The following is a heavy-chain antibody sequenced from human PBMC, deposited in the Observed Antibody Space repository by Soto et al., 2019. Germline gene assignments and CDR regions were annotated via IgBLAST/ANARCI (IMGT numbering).Heavy chain of an antibody. V-gene: IGHV4-59*01. J-gene: IGHJ6*02. CDR2: IDYSGSS. CDR1: GGSISTYY. D-gene: IGHD3-3*01. Sequence: SETLSLTCTVSGGSISTYYWSCIRQPPGKGLEGMGYIDYSGSSNYNPSRKRRVTISVDTSKSHFSLKLTAVTARDRAVYYCARDLSYYDFWGGPSGMEVWGQGTTVTVS. CDR3: ARDLSYYDFWGGPSGMEV.